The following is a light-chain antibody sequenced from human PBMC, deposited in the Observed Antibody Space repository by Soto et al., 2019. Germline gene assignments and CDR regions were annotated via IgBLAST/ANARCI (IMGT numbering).Light chain of an antibody. CDR2: GAS. V-gene: IGKV3-20*01. CDR3: QQYGSLWT. Sequence: EFVLTQSPGTLSLSPGERATLSCRASQSVTNNYLAWYQQKTGQAPRLLIYGASSRVIGIQDRFSGSGSGTDFTLTISRLEPEDFAMYYCQQYGSLWTFGQGTKVEFK. J-gene: IGKJ1*01. CDR1: QSVTNNY.